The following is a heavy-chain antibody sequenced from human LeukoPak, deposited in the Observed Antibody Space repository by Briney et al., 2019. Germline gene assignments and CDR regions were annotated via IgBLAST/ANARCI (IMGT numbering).Heavy chain of an antibody. CDR1: GFTFSTYA. Sequence: PGGSLRLSCAASGFTFSTYAMSWVRQAPGKGLEWVSSIFPSGGEIHYADSVKGRFTISSDNAKNSLYLQMNSLRAEDTAVYYCARALYDSSGYYFDYWGQGTLVTVSS. V-gene: IGHV3-21*01. CDR2: IFPSGGEI. CDR3: ARALYDSSGYYFDY. D-gene: IGHD3-22*01. J-gene: IGHJ4*02.